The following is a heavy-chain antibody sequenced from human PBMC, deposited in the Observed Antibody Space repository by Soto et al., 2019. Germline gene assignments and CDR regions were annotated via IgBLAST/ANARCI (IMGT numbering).Heavy chain of an antibody. J-gene: IGHJ4*02. CDR2: INAGNGNT. V-gene: IGHV1-3*01. CDR1: GYTFTSYA. D-gene: IGHD5-18*01. Sequence: QVQLVQSGAVVKKPGASVKVSCKASGYTFTSYAMHWVRQAPGQRLEWMGWINAGNGNTKYSQKFQGRVTITRDTSASTAYMELSSLGSEDTAVYYCARDPGYSYGYNWGQGTLVTVSS. CDR3: ARDPGYSYGYN.